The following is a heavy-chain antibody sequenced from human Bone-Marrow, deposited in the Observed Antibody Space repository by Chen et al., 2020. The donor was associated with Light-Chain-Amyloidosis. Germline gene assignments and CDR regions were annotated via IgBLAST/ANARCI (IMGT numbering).Heavy chain of an antibody. D-gene: IGHD3-10*01. Sequence: QVQLHQRGAGLLKPSETLSLTCAVLGGSLNGYYWTWLRQSPGEGLAWIGEIDRSGGTHYNSSLKSRITMSLDTSNKEFSLKLTSVTAADTAVYFCAKFNPDFGDFECWGQGSLVTVSS. J-gene: IGHJ4*02. V-gene: IGHV4-34*01. CDR1: GGSLNGYY. CDR3: AKFNPDFGDFEC. CDR2: IDRSGGT.